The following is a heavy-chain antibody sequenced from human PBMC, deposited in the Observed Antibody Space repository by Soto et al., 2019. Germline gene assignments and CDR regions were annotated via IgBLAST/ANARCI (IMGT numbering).Heavy chain of an antibody. CDR3: ARDTYDDNGHVLDY. D-gene: IGHD3-10*02. J-gene: IGHJ4*02. V-gene: IGHV3-7*01. Sequence: EVQVVESGGGLVQPGGSLRLSCAGYGFTFGRHWMTWVRQAPGKGLEWVANIKEDGSEMYYVDSVKGRFTSSRDNAKNSAYLQMISLRAESTALYYCARDTYDDNGHVLDYWGQGPLVTVA. CDR2: IKEDGSEM. CDR1: GFTFGRHW.